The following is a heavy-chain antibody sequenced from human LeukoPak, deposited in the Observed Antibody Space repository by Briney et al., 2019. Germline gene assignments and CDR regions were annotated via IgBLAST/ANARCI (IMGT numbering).Heavy chain of an antibody. Sequence: GGSLRLSCAASGFTFSSCWMHWARQAPGKGLVWVSRIISDESSTSYADSVKGRFTISRDNAKNTLYLQMNSLRAEDTAVYYCARDSGYRSSFDYWGQGTLVTVSS. J-gene: IGHJ4*02. V-gene: IGHV3-74*01. D-gene: IGHD6-13*01. CDR3: ARDSGYRSSFDY. CDR2: IISDESST. CDR1: GFTFSSCW.